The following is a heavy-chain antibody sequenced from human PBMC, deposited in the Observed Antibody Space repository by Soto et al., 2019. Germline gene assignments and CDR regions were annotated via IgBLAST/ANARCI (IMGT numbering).Heavy chain of an antibody. CDR2: IYHSGTT. J-gene: IGHJ4*02. CDR3: ARRGYYDTSGYAYN. D-gene: IGHD3-22*01. V-gene: IGHV4-4*02. Sequence: PSETLSLTCAVSGGSISTSNWWTWVRQPPGRGLEWIGEIYHSGTTNYNPSLKSRVTMSVDKSKNQFSLNLNSVTAADTAVYYCARRGYYDTSGYAYNRGQGTLVTVSS. CDR1: GGSISTSNW.